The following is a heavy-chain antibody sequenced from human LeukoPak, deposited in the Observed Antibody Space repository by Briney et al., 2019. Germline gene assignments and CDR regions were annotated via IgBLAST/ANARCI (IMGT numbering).Heavy chain of an antibody. D-gene: IGHD3-10*01. V-gene: IGHV1-18*01. CDR2: ISSYNGNT. CDR3: AREEDYGSGSRNFDY. Sequence: ASVKDSCKASGYTFTSYGINWVRQAPGQGLEWMGWISSYNGNTNYAQKLQGRVTMTTDTSTSTAYMELRSLRSDDTAVYYCAREEDYGSGSRNFDYWGQGTLVTVSS. CDR1: GYTFTSYG. J-gene: IGHJ4*02.